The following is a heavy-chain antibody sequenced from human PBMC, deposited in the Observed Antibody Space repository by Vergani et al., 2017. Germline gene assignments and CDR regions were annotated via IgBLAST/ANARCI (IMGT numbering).Heavy chain of an antibody. J-gene: IGHJ4*02. CDR3: GFPRVGRYYYDY. Sequence: EVNLLESGGGLVQPGGSLRLSCTASGISFSNYAMSWVRQTPGKGLEWVSDISASGAGTYYADFVKGRFTVSRDNSRNTMYLQMNSLRAEDTAVYYCGFPRVGRYYYDYWGRGTQVTVSS. V-gene: IGHV3-23*01. CDR2: ISASGAGT. CDR1: GISFSNYA. D-gene: IGHD3-9*01.